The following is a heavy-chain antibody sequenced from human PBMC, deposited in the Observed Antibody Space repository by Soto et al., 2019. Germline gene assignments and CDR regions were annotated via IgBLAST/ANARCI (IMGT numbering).Heavy chain of an antibody. Sequence: LSLTCNVSGGSIRSYYWSWIRQPAGKPLEWIGRIYTTGSTNYNPSLKSRVTMSIDTSKSQFSLKVSSVTAADTAVYYCAREGASGFGMDVWGQGTTVTVSS. J-gene: IGHJ6*02. CDR3: AREGASGFGMDV. CDR2: IYTTGST. V-gene: IGHV4-4*07. D-gene: IGHD1-26*01. CDR1: GGSIRSYY.